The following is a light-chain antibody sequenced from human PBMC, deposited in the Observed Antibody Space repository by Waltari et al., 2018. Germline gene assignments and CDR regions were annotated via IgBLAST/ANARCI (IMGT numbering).Light chain of an antibody. Sequence: QSALTQPRSVSGSPGQSVTISCTGTSSAIGGFNAVAWYQKYPGKAPKLLIYAGNQRPSGVPDRFSGSKSGNTASLTISGLQAEDEADYYCYSYAGSYTLYVFGTGTEVTVL. CDR1: SSAIGGFNA. V-gene: IGLV2-11*01. CDR3: YSYAGSYTLYV. J-gene: IGLJ1*01. CDR2: AGN.